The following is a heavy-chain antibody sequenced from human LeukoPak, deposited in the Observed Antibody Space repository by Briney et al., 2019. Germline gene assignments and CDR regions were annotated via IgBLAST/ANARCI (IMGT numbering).Heavy chain of an antibody. CDR2: IYYSGST. CDR1: GGSISSYY. V-gene: IGHV4-59*12. Sequence: SETLSLTCTVSGGSISSYYWSWIRQPPGKGLEWIGYIYYSGSTNYNPSLKSRVTISVDTSKNQFSLKLSSVTAADTAVYYCARDRGVRGDYWGQGTLVTVSS. D-gene: IGHD3-10*01. CDR3: ARDRGVRGDY. J-gene: IGHJ4*02.